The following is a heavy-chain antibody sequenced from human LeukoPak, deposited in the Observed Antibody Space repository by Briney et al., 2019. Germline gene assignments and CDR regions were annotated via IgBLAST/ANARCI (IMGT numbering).Heavy chain of an antibody. CDR3: ARKATVTTMENYYYGMDV. CDR1: GGTFSSYA. CDR2: IIPIFGTA. V-gene: IGHV1-69*05. J-gene: IGHJ6*02. Sequence: GASVKVSCKASGGTFSSYAISWVRQAPGQGLEWMGGIIPIFGTANYAQKLQGRVTMTTDTSTSTAYMELRSLRSDDTAVYYCARKATVTTMENYYYGMDVWGQGTTVTVSS. D-gene: IGHD4-11*01.